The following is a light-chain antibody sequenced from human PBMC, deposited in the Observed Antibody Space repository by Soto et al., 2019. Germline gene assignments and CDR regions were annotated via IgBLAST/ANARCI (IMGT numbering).Light chain of an antibody. Sequence: EIVLTQSPGTLSLSPGERATLSCRASQSVSSSYLAWYQQKPGQTPSLLIYGASSRATGIPDRFSCSGSGTDFTLTISRLEPEDFAVYYCQQFGGTPPYTFGQGTKLEIK. CDR3: QQFGGTPPYT. V-gene: IGKV3-20*01. CDR2: GAS. CDR1: QSVSSSY. J-gene: IGKJ2*01.